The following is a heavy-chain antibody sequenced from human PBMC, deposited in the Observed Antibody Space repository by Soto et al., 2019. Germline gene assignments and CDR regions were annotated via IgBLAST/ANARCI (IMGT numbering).Heavy chain of an antibody. V-gene: IGHV3-7*03. Sequence: VQLVESGGGLVQPGGSLRLSCAASGFTFSSNWMSWVRQAPGKGLEWVANIKRDGSEKYYVDSVKGRFTISRDNAKNSLYLQMNSLRADDTAVYYCASLESEYSGNADYWGQGTLVTVSS. D-gene: IGHD5-12*01. CDR3: ASLESEYSGNADY. CDR1: GFTFSSNW. CDR2: IKRDGSEK. J-gene: IGHJ4*02.